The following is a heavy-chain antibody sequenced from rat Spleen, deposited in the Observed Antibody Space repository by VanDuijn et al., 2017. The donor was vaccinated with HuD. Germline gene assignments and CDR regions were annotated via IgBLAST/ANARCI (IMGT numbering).Heavy chain of an antibody. CDR3: ARNAYNSGVMDA. Sequence: QVQLKESGPGLVQPSQTLSLTCTVSGFSLTSYHVSWVRQPLGKGLVWMGTIWTDGSTNYNSAVQSRLSISRDTSKSQVFLKMNRLQTEDTAMYFCARNAYNSGVMDAWGQGTSVTVSS. CDR2: IWTDGST. J-gene: IGHJ4*01. D-gene: IGHD4-3*01. CDR1: GFSLTSYH. V-gene: IGHV2-43*01.